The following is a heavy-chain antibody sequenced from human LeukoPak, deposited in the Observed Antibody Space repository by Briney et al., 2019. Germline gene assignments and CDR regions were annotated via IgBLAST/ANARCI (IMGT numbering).Heavy chain of an antibody. D-gene: IGHD6-19*01. CDR3: ARRDISSGWSFDY. CDR1: GGSISNYH. Sequence: PSETLSLTCTVSGGSISNYHWSWIQQPAGKGLGWIGQIHTSGSTNYNPPPKSRVSMSIDTTENQVSLTIRSVTAADTAFYYCARRDISSGWSFDYWGQGTLVTVSS. J-gene: IGHJ4*02. CDR2: IHTSGST. V-gene: IGHV4-4*07.